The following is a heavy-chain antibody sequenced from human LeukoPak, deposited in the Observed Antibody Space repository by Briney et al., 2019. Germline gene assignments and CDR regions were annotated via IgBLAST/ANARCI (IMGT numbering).Heavy chain of an antibody. CDR2: LYRGSTT. CDR1: GVTVSRNY. V-gene: IGHV3-53*01. J-gene: IGHJ4*02. Sequence: PGGSVRLSCAASGVTVSRNYMTWVRQAPGKGLEWVSVLYRGSTTYYADSVKGRFTISRDNSKNTVYLQMDSLRDDDTAIYFCATAGRDHGDYYWGQGTLVTVSS. CDR3: ATAGRDHGDYY. D-gene: IGHD4-17*01.